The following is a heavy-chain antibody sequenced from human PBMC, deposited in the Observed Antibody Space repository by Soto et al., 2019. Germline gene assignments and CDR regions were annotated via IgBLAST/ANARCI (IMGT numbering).Heavy chain of an antibody. Sequence: QVHLQESGPGLVKPSETVSLTCTIGASSISLYYWGWVRQPPGKGLEWIGSIYHSGSSYYNPSLNRRVSLSLETSRGQLSLNLTSVTAADTAVYYCAREDDAAGMDVWGQGTTVIVSS. CDR2: IYHSGSS. V-gene: IGHV4-38-2*02. J-gene: IGHJ6*02. D-gene: IGHD1-1*01. CDR1: ASSISLYY. CDR3: AREDDAAGMDV.